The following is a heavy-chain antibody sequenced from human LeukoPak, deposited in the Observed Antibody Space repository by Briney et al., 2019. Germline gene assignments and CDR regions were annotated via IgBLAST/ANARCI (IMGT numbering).Heavy chain of an antibody. Sequence: WFNLHRRRTNYPQKFQGRLTMTSDTAISTAYMEVRRLRWDETAVYYCARPYSGSYLRDFDYWGQGTLVTVSS. CDR3: ARPYSGSYLRDFDY. D-gene: IGHD1-26*01. CDR2: FNLHRRRT. V-gene: IGHV1-2*02. J-gene: IGHJ4*02.